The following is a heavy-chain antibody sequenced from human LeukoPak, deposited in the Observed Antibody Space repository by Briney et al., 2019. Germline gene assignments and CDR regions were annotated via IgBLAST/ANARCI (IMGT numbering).Heavy chain of an antibody. J-gene: IGHJ4*02. CDR2: ISYSGST. D-gene: IGHD1-26*01. CDR3: ARSYIVGATVFDY. CDR1: GGSVTSSGCF. Sequence: SETLSLTCTVSGGSVTSSGCFWGWVRQPPGEGLEWIGSISYSGSTSYTPSLKSRVTISVDTSKNQFSLKLSSVTAADTAVYYCARSYIVGATVFDYWGQGTLVTVSS. V-gene: IGHV4-39*07.